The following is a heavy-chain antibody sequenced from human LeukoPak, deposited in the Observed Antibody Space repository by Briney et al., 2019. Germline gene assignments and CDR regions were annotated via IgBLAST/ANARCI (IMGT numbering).Heavy chain of an antibody. Sequence: PSETLSLTCTVSGGSISSYYWSWIRQPPGKGLEWIGYISYSGSTNSNPSLKSRVTMSVDTSKNQFSLKLSSVTAADTAVYYCHGRGYSYGDFDYWGQGTLVTVSS. CDR2: ISYSGST. CDR3: HGRGYSYGDFDY. D-gene: IGHD5-18*01. J-gene: IGHJ4*02. CDR1: GGSISSYY. V-gene: IGHV4-59*12.